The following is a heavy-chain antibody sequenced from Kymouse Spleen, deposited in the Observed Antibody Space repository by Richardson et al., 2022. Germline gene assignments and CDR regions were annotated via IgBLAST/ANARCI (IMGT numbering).Heavy chain of an antibody. V-gene: IGHV3-23*04. J-gene: IGHJ6*02. CDR1: GFTFSSYA. Sequence: EVQLVESGGGLVQPGGSLRLSCAASGFTFSSYAMSWVRQAPGKGLEWVSAISGSGGSTYYADSVKGRFTISRDNSKNTLYLQMNSLRAEDTAVYYCAKERVAVAGTSYYYGMDVWGQGTTVTVSS. D-gene: IGHD6-19*01. CDR2: ISGSGGST. CDR3: AKERVAVAGTSYYYGMDV.